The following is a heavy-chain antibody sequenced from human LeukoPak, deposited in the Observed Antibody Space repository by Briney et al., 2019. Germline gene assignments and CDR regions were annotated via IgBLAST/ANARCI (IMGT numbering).Heavy chain of an antibody. D-gene: IGHD3-3*01. Sequence: GGSLRFSCAAPGFTFSSYGMHWVRQAPGKGLEWVAVISYDGSNKYYADSVKGRFTISRDNSKNTLYLQMNSLRAEDTAVYYCAKDFGDYWGQGTLVTVSS. CDR2: ISYDGSNK. CDR1: GFTFSSYG. V-gene: IGHV3-30*18. J-gene: IGHJ4*02. CDR3: AKDFGDY.